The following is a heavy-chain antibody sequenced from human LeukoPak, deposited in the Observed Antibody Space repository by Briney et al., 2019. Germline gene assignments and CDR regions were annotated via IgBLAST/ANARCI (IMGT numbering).Heavy chain of an antibody. V-gene: IGHV3-21*01. Sequence: GGSLRLSSAASRFSFSAYTMASVRQAPGKGLEWVSSIGITSSSIYYADSVKGRFTISRDNAKNSLYLQMNSLRAEDTAIYFFARLYTHSNGYDANGGQGTLVTVSS. D-gene: IGHD5-18*01. CDR2: IGITSSSI. J-gene: IGHJ4*02. CDR3: ARLYTHSNGYDAN. CDR1: RFSFSAYT.